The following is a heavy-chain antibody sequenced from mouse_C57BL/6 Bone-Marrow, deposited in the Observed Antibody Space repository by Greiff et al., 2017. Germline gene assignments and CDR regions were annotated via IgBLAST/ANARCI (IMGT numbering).Heavy chain of an antibody. J-gene: IGHJ4*01. V-gene: IGHV1-15*01. CDR1: GYTFTDYE. D-gene: IGHD1-1*01. Sequence: QVQLQQSGAELVRPGASVPLSCKASGYTFTDYEMHWVKQTPVHGLEWIGAIDPETGGTAYNQKFKGKAILTADKSSSTAYMELRSLTSEDSAVYYCTRDYYGSRVYYYAMDYWGQGTSVTVSS. CDR2: IDPETGGT. CDR3: TRDYYGSRVYYYAMDY.